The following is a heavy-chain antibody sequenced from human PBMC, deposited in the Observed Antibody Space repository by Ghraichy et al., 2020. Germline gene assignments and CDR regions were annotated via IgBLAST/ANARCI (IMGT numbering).Heavy chain of an antibody. V-gene: IGHV4-59*08. CDR2: IYYSGST. Sequence: SETLSLTCTVSGGSISSYYWSWIRQPPGKGLEWIGYIYYSGSTNYNPSLKSRVTISVDTSKNQFSLKLSSVTAADTAVYYCARYIAAAGTFDYWGQGTLVTVSS. D-gene: IGHD6-13*01. J-gene: IGHJ4*02. CDR1: GGSISSYY. CDR3: ARYIAAAGTFDY.